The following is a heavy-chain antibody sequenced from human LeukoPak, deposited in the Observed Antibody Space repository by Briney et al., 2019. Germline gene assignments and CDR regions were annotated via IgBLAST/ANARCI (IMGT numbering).Heavy chain of an antibody. CDR1: GFTFSSYA. CDR3: ARDIRGSGNYGWFDP. Sequence: GRSLRLSCAASGFTFSSYAMSWVRQAPGKGLEWVAAISDSGGITYYVDSVRGRFTISRDNSKNTLYLQMNSLRAEDTAIYSCARDIRGSGNYGWFDPWGQGTLVTVSS. D-gene: IGHD3-10*01. CDR2: ISDSGGIT. V-gene: IGHV3-23*01. J-gene: IGHJ5*02.